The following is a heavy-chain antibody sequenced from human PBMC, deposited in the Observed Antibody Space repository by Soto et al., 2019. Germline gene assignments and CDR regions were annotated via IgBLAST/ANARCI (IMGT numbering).Heavy chain of an antibody. CDR2: LYWDDDR. J-gene: IGHJ4*02. CDR1: GGSLSTTPVG. D-gene: IGHD3-9*01. Sequence: QITLKESGPTLVKPTQTLPLTCSCSGGSLSTTPVGVGWIRQPPGKALEWLALLYWDDDRRYIPSLKNRLTNTKDPYGGQMVLTMTNMDPVDTAIYYCAQSTPFDIKGYYFDYWGPGILVTVSS. V-gene: IGHV2-5*02. CDR3: AQSTPFDIKGYYFDY.